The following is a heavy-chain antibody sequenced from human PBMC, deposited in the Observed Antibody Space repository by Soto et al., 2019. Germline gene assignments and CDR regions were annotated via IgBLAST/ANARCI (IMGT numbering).Heavy chain of an antibody. D-gene: IGHD1-26*01. CDR2: ISYDGSNK. V-gene: IGHV3-30*18. Sequence: QVQLVESGGGVVQPGRSLRLSCAASGFTFSSYGMHWVRQAPGKGLEWVAVISYDGSNKYYADSVKGRFTISRDNSKNTLYLQTNSLRAEDTAVYYCAKDVVVGATTGLGDYYYYYGMDVWGQGTTVTVSS. CDR1: GFTFSSYG. J-gene: IGHJ6*02. CDR3: AKDVVVGATTGLGDYYYYYGMDV.